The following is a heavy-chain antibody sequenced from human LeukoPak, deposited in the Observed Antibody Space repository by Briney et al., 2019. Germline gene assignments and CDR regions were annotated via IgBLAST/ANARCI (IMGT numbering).Heavy chain of an antibody. CDR2: ISGSGGST. J-gene: IGHJ6*02. V-gene: IGHV3-23*01. CDR3: AKDRSSWSYYYYGMDV. D-gene: IGHD6-13*01. Sequence: GGSLRLSCAASGFTFGSYAMSWVRQAPGKGLEWVSAISGSGGSTYYADSVKGRFTISRDNSKNTLYLQMNSLRAEDTAVYYCAKDRSSWSYYYYGMDVWGQGTTVTVSS. CDR1: GFTFGSYA.